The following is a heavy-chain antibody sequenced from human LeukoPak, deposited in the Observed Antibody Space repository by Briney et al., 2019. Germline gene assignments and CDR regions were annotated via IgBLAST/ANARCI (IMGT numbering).Heavy chain of an antibody. CDR3: ARSESSGYRWGFDP. CDR1: GFTVSSNY. Sequence: PGGSLRLSCAASGFTVSSNYMSWVRQAPGKGLEWVSVIYSGGSTYYADSVKGRFTISRDNSKNTLYLQMNSLRAEDTAVYYCARSESSGYRWGFDPWGQGTLVTVSS. D-gene: IGHD6-19*01. V-gene: IGHV3-53*01. J-gene: IGHJ5*02. CDR2: IYSGGST.